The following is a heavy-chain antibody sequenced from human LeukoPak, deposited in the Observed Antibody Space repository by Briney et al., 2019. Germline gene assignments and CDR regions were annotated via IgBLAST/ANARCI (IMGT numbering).Heavy chain of an antibody. CDR3: AKSAASAYYCDY. CDR1: VFSFDGYA. CDR2: ISWNSGSI. D-gene: IGHD2-2*01. V-gene: IGHV3-9*01. Sequence: SLRLSCAAWVFSFDGYAMLGVRKSPVNALAKVSGISWNSGSIGYADCVKGRFTISRDNAKNSLYLQMNSLRAEDTALYYCAKSAASAYYCDYWGQGTLVTVSS. J-gene: IGHJ4*02.